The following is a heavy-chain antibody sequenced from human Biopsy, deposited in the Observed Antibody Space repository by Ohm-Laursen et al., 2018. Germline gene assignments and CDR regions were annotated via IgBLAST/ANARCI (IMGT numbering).Heavy chain of an antibody. V-gene: IGHV1-69*06. J-gene: IGHJ4*02. Sequence: GASVKVSCKASGGIFSRYVMSWVRQAPGQGLEWMGGIIPLFGTTNYAQKFQGRVTITADKSTGTAYMDLSSLRSEYTAVYYCARDTKWLASGPIDYWGQGALVTVSS. CDR2: IIPLFGTT. CDR3: ARDTKWLASGPIDY. D-gene: IGHD3-22*01. CDR1: GGIFSRYV.